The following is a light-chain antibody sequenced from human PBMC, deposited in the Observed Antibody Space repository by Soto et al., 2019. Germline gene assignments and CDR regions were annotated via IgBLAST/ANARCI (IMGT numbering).Light chain of an antibody. V-gene: IGKV3-20*01. J-gene: IGKJ1*01. CDR1: QSVTSNY. Sequence: EIVLTQSPGTLSLSPGERATLSSRASQSVTSNYLAWYQQKPGQPPRLLIYGAFNRAAGIPARFSGSGSGTDFTLTISSLEPEDFAVYYCQQYGSSPVTFGQGTKVDIK. CDR2: GAF. CDR3: QQYGSSPVT.